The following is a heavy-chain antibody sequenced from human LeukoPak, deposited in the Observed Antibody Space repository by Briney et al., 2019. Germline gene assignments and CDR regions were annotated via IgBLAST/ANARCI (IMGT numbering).Heavy chain of an antibody. CDR2: ISYDGSDK. D-gene: IGHD3-10*01. Sequence: GGSLRLSCAASGFIFSSYGMHWVRQAPGKGLEWVAVISYDGSDKYYADSVKGRFTISRDNYKNTLYLQMNSLRAEDTAVYYCAKDITMVLWGQGTLVTVSS. CDR3: AKDITMVL. J-gene: IGHJ4*02. V-gene: IGHV3-30*18. CDR1: GFIFSSYG.